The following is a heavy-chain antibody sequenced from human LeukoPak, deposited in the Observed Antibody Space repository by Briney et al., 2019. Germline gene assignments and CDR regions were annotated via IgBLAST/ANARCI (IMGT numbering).Heavy chain of an antibody. D-gene: IGHD5-18*01. Sequence: PGGSLRLSCVASGFNFRNYYMSWVRQAPGKGLEWVANIKEDESGKVYVDSVKGRFTISRDNAENSLYLQMNSLRAEDTAVYYCARDQGCSYIGYYYYMDVWGKGTTVTVSS. CDR3: ARDQGCSYIGYYYYMDV. CDR1: GFNFRNYY. J-gene: IGHJ6*03. V-gene: IGHV3-7*01. CDR2: IKEDESGK.